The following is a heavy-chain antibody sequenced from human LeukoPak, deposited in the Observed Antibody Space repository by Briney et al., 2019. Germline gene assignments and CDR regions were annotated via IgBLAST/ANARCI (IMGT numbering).Heavy chain of an antibody. J-gene: IGHJ4*02. CDR3: ARSYRSREFDY. D-gene: IGHD3-16*02. Sequence: ASVKVSCKASGYTFTSYGISWVRQAPGQGLEWMGWISAYNGNTNYAQKFQGRVTTTTDTSTSTAYMELGNLRSDDTAVYYCARSYRSREFDYWGQGTLVTVSS. V-gene: IGHV1-18*01. CDR1: GYTFTSYG. CDR2: ISAYNGNT.